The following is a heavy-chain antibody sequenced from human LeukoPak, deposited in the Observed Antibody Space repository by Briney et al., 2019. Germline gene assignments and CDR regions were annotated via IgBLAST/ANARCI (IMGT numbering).Heavy chain of an antibody. Sequence: PGGSLRLSCEASGFTFTTYWIHWVRQGPGKGLVWVSRIKYDGSGTTYADSVKGRFTISRDDAKNTLYLQMNSLRAEDTAVYYCVRGGESTWSWGQGTLVTVSS. V-gene: IGHV3-74*01. CDR1: GFTFTTYW. CDR3: VRGGESTWS. D-gene: IGHD2-15*01. CDR2: IKYDGSGT. J-gene: IGHJ5*02.